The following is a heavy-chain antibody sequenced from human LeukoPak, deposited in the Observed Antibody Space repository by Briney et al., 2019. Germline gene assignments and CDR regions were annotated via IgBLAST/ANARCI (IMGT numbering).Heavy chain of an antibody. CDR3: ATRFGLDYYYYYMDV. J-gene: IGHJ6*03. CDR1: GFTFSLYA. V-gene: IGHV3-23*01. CDR2: IDGDGANT. D-gene: IGHD3-10*01. Sequence: GGSLRLSCAASGFTFSLYAMTWVRQTPEKGLEWVSTIDGDGANTYYADSVRGRFTISRDNSKNTLSLQMTSLRADDTAIYYCATRFGLDYYYYYMDVWGKGTTVTVSS.